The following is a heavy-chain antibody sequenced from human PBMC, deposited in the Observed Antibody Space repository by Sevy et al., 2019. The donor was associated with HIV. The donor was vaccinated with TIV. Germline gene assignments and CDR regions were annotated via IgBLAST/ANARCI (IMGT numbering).Heavy chain of an antibody. Sequence: ASVKVSCKASGGTFNSYGINWVRQAPGQGLEWMGGIIPIFGTTNYAQRFQGRVTITADKSTSTAYMELSSLRSEETAVYYCAFDSNAYGVWGQGTMVTVSS. CDR1: GGTFNSYG. CDR3: AFDSNAYGV. J-gene: IGHJ3*01. CDR2: IIPIFGTT. V-gene: IGHV1-69*06. D-gene: IGHD3-22*01.